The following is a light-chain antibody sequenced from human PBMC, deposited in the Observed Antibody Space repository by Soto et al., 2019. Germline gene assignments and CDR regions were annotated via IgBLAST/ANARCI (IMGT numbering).Light chain of an antibody. CDR1: QSVSSN. CDR2: RAS. J-gene: IGKJ2*01. V-gene: IGKV3-15*01. Sequence: EIVMTQSPATLSVSPGERATLSCRASQSVSSNLAWYQQKPGQAPRLLIYRASTRAAGIQARFSGSGSGTEFTLTISSLQSEDFAVYYCQQYNNWPPMYTFGQGTKLEIK. CDR3: QQYNNWPPMYT.